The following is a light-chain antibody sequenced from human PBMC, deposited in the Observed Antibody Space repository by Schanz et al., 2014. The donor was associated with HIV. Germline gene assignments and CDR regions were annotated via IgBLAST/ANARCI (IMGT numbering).Light chain of an antibody. CDR3: QSYDSGLSGIL. CDR1: RSNIGAGYD. V-gene: IGLV1-40*01. CDR2: GTS. J-gene: IGLJ2*01. Sequence: QSVLTQPPSVSGAPGQRVSISCTGGRSNIGAGYDVHWYQQLPGTAPKLLILGTSNRPSGVPDRFSGSKSGTSASLAISGVRSEDEADYYCQSYDSGLSGILFGGGTKLTVL.